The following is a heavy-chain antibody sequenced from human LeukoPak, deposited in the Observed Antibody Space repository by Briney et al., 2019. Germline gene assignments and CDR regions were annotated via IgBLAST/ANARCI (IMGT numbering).Heavy chain of an antibody. CDR3: ARAITIIRGTLSPFDY. D-gene: IGHD3-10*01. CDR1: GDSVTSNSAA. Sequence: PSRTLSLTCAISGDSVTSNSAAWNWIRQSPSRGLEWLGRTYYGSKWLNDYAVSVKSRMTINPDTSKNQISLQLNSVTPEDTAVYYCARAITIIRGTLSPFDYWGQGTLVTVSS. CDR2: TYYGSKWLN. J-gene: IGHJ4*02. V-gene: IGHV6-1*01.